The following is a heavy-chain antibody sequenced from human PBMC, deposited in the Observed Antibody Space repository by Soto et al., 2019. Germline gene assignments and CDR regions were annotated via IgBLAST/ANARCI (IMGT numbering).Heavy chain of an antibody. D-gene: IGHD1-1*01. J-gene: IGHJ6*02. CDR3: ARDILDTSKDYYYLGSDA. CDR1: CASFSSNNAA. V-gene: IGHV6-1*01. Sequence: PTQPLSLNCSISCASFSSNNAACNWIKQSPSRGLEWLGRTYYRSKWFNEYGLSVKGRISFIPDTSKNQFSLNLTSVTPDDTAVYYCARDILDTSKDYYYLGSDAWGQGSTFTGSS. CDR2: TYYRSKWFN.